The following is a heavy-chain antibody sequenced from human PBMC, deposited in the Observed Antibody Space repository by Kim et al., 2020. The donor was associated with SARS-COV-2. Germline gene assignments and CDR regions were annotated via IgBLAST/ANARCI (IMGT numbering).Heavy chain of an antibody. Sequence: ADSVKGRFTISRDNSKNTLYLQMNSLRAEDTAVYYCAKISGYSLYYAMDVWGQGTTVTVSS. V-gene: IGHV3-23*01. D-gene: IGHD5-18*01. J-gene: IGHJ6*02. CDR3: AKISGYSLYYAMDV.